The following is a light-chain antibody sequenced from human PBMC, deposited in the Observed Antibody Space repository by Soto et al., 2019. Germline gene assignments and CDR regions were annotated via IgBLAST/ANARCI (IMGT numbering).Light chain of an antibody. J-gene: IGLJ2*01. V-gene: IGLV1-47*01. CDR2: RNN. Sequence: QSVLSQPPSASGTPGQRVTISCSGSSSNIGDNYVHWYQQFPGTAPKLLIYRNNQRPSGVPDRFSGSKSGTSASLAIRGLRSGDEADYYCATWDDSPSGPVFGGGTKLTVL. CDR1: SSNIGDNY. CDR3: ATWDDSPSGPV.